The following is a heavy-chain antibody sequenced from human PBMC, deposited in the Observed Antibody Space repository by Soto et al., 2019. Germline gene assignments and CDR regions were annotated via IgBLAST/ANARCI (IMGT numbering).Heavy chain of an antibody. CDR1: GGSISSYY. Sequence: SETLSLTCTVSGGSISSYYWSWIRQPPGKGLEWIGYIYYSGSTNYNPSLKSRVTISVDTSKNQFSLKLSSVTAADTAVYYGARGAKGENYDSSGYYGLGAFDIWGQGTMVTVSS. CDR3: ARGAKGENYDSSGYYGLGAFDI. J-gene: IGHJ3*02. D-gene: IGHD3-22*01. CDR2: IYYSGST. V-gene: IGHV4-59*01.